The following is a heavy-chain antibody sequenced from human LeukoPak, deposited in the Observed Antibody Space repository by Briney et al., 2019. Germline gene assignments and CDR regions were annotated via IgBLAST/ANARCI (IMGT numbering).Heavy chain of an antibody. J-gene: IGHJ4*02. D-gene: IGHD3-22*01. V-gene: IGHV4-38-2*02. CDR1: GYSISSGYY. CDR3: ATQDAYYDSTY. CDR2: IYHSGST. Sequence: PSETLSLTCTVSGYSISSGYYWGWIRQPPGKGLEWIGSIYHSGSTYYNPSLKSRVTISVDTSKNQFSLKLSSVTAADTAVYYCATQDAYYDSTYWGQGTLVTVSS.